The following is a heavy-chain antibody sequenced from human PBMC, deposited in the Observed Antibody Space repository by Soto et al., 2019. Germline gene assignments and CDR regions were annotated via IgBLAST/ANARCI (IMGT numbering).Heavy chain of an antibody. Sequence: QVQLVQSGAEVKKPGSSVKVSCKASGGTFSSYAISWVRQAPGQGLEWMGGIIPIFGTANYAQKFQGRVTSTADESTSTAYMELSSLRSEDTAVYYCTRGGGYCSSTSCSEYYYYGIDVWGQGTTVTVSS. D-gene: IGHD2-2*01. J-gene: IGHJ6*02. V-gene: IGHV1-69*01. CDR2: IIPIFGTA. CDR1: GGTFSSYA. CDR3: TRGGGYCSSTSCSEYYYYGIDV.